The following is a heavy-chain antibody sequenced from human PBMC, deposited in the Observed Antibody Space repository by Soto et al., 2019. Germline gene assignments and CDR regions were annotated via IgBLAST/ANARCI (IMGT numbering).Heavy chain of an antibody. CDR2: IYYSGST. D-gene: IGHD3-22*01. J-gene: IGHJ4*02. CDR1: GGSISSYY. Sequence: SETLSLTCTVSGGSISSYYWSWIRQPPGKGLEWIGYIYYSGSTNYNPSLKSRVTISVDTSKNQFSLKLSSVTAADTAVYYCARHGRYYDSSGYYPELDYWGQGTLVTVSS. V-gene: IGHV4-59*08. CDR3: ARHGRYYDSSGYYPELDY.